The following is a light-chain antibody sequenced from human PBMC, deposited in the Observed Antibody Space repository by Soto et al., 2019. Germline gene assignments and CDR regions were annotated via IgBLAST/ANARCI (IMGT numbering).Light chain of an antibody. CDR3: AAWDDSLNVLV. J-gene: IGLJ2*01. Sequence: QSVLTQPPSVSGTPGQRVNMSCSGSSSNIGSKSVNWYQHLPQTAPKLLIYSNNQRPSGVPGRFSGSKSGTSASLAISGLQSDDETQYYCAAWDDSLNVLVFGGGTKLTVL. CDR2: SNN. CDR1: SSNIGSKS. V-gene: IGLV1-44*01.